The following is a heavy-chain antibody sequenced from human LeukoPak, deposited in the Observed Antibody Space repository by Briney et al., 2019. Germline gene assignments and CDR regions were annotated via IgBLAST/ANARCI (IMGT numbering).Heavy chain of an antibody. CDR2: ISGSGGST. CDR1: GCTFSSYS. V-gene: IGHV3-23*01. D-gene: IGHD3-9*01. CDR3: AKGSLRYFDWWPGFFDY. Sequence: WGSLRLSCAASGCTFSSYSLSWLRQAPGKGLEWIEAISGSGGSTYHPASVKGRFPTSRDDSHTTMYLQMNSLRAEDTSVYCCAKGSLRYFDWWPGFFDYWGEGPLVTVSS. J-gene: IGHJ4*02.